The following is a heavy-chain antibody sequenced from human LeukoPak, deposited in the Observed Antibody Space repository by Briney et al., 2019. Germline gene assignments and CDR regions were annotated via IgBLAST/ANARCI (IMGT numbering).Heavy chain of an antibody. Sequence: SETLSPTCTVSGYSISSGYFWGWIRQPPGKGLEWIGTIYNSGSTYYNASLESRVTISVDTSKNQFSLKLSSVTAADTAVYYCARIGYGSGTDAFDIWGQGTMVTVSS. CDR2: IYNSGST. V-gene: IGHV4-38-2*02. CDR3: ARIGYGSGTDAFDI. D-gene: IGHD3-10*01. CDR1: GYSISSGYF. J-gene: IGHJ3*02.